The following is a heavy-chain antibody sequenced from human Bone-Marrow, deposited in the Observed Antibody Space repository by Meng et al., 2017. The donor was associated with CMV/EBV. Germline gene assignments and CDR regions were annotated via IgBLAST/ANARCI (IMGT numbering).Heavy chain of an antibody. CDR2: VSGGDGTT. D-gene: IGHD3-3*01. J-gene: IGHJ3*01. V-gene: IGHV3-23*01. CDR3: AKSWSGWPYDDFDV. CDR1: GSTFSTYA. Sequence: GESLKISCVSSGSTFSTYAMSWVRQAPGKGLEWVAAVSGGDGTTYYADSVKGRFTISRDNSKNTVYLQMKSLRAEDTAIYYCAKSWSGWPYDDFDVWGQGTMVAASS.